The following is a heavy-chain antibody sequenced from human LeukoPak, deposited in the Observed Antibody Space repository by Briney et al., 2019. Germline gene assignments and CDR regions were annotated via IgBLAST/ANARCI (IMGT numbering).Heavy chain of an antibody. V-gene: IGHV4-39*07. CDR1: GVSMSSSSHY. CDR3: ARDGLYCSGGSCYGAFDI. Sequence: SETLSLTCNVLGVSMSSSSHYWGWIRQPPGKGLEWIGSIYYSGSTYYNPSLKSRVTISVDTSKNQFSLKLSSVTAADTAVYYCARDGLYCSGGSCYGAFDIWGQGTMVTVSS. CDR2: IYYSGST. D-gene: IGHD2-15*01. J-gene: IGHJ3*02.